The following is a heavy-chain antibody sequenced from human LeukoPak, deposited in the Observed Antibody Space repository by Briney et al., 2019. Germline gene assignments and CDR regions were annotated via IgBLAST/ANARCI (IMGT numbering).Heavy chain of an antibody. CDR3: AREPYYDSSGWDAFDI. Sequence: ASVKVYCKASGYTFTSYGISWVRQAPGQGLEWMGRINPNSGGTNYAQKFQGRVTMTRDTSISTAYMELSRLRSDDTAVYYRAREPYYDSSGWDAFDIWGQGTMVTVSS. V-gene: IGHV1-2*02. D-gene: IGHD3-22*01. CDR2: INPNSGGT. J-gene: IGHJ3*02. CDR1: GYTFTSYG.